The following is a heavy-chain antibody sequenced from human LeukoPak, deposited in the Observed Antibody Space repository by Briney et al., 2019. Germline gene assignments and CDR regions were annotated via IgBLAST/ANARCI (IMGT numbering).Heavy chain of an antibody. Sequence: GGSLRLSCVASGFTFSDYAMNWVRQAPGKGLEWVSTFKTNHNQVYYAESVRGRFTISTDNSKNTLYLQMNSLRAEDTAVYYCAKDDNYYDSSGYYRVWGQGTLVTVSS. CDR1: GFTFSDYA. J-gene: IGHJ4*02. V-gene: IGHV3-23*05. CDR3: AKDDNYYDSSGYYRV. D-gene: IGHD3-22*01. CDR2: FKTNHNQV.